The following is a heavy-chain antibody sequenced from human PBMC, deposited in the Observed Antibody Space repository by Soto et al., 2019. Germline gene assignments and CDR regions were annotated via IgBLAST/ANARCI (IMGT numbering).Heavy chain of an antibody. CDR1: GFTFSSYA. Sequence: PGGSLRLSCAVSGFTFSSYAMHWVRQAPGKGLEWVAVISYDGSNKYYADSVKGRFTISRDNSKNTLYLQMNSLRAEDTAVYYCARDPRPYYYDSSGYSWWFDPWGQGTLVTVSS. CDR3: ARDPRPYYYDSSGYSWWFDP. CDR2: ISYDGSNK. J-gene: IGHJ5*02. D-gene: IGHD3-22*01. V-gene: IGHV3-30-3*01.